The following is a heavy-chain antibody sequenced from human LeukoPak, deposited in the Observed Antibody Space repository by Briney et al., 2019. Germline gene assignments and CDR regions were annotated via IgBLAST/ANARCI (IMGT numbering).Heavy chain of an antibody. CDR1: GFTFSSYA. CDR3: AKDAAGARIPFDL. D-gene: IGHD1-26*01. Sequence: GRSLRLSCAASGFTFSSYAMHWVRQAPGKGLEWVAVISYDGSNKYYADSVKGRFTISRDSSKNTLYLQMNSLRAEDTALYYCAKDAAGARIPFDLWGQGTLVTVSS. CDR2: ISYDGSNK. V-gene: IGHV3-30*04. J-gene: IGHJ5*02.